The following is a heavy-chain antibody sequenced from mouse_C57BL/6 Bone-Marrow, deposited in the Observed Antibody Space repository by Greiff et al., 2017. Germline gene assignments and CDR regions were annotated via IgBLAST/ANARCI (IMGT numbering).Heavy chain of an antibody. D-gene: IGHD1-3*01. J-gene: IGHJ2*01. CDR2: ISYDGSN. V-gene: IGHV3-6*01. CDR1: GYSITSGYY. CDR3: ARESGLREDYFDY. Sequence: EVKLVESGPGLVKPSQSLSITCSVTGYSITSGYYWNWIRQFPGNKLEWMGYISYDGSNKYNPSLKNRISITRDTSKNQFFLKLNSVTTEDTATYYCARESGLREDYFDYWGQGTTLTVSS.